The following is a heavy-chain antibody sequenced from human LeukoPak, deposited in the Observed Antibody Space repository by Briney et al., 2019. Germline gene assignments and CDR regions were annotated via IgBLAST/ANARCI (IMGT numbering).Heavy chain of an antibody. V-gene: IGHV4-34*01. CDR1: GGSFSGYY. J-gene: IGHJ4*02. CDR3: ASTAAGRNFDY. D-gene: IGHD6-13*01. Sequence: SETLSLTCAVYGGSFSGYYWSWIRQPPGKGLEWIGEINHSGSTNYNPSLKSRVTISVDTSKNQFSLKLSSVTAADTAVYYCASTAAGRNFDYWGQGTLVTVSS. CDR2: INHSGST.